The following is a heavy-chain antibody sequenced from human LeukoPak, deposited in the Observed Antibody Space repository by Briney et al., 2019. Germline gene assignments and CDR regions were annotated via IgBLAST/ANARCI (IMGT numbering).Heavy chain of an antibody. D-gene: IGHD4-23*01. J-gene: IGHJ4*02. CDR3: ARVSRLLLDY. V-gene: IGHV4-59*01. CDR1: GGSISSYY. Sequence: PSETLSLTCSVSGGSISSYYWSWIRQPPGKGLEWIGYIYYSGSTNYNPSLKSRVTISVDTSKNQFSLKLSSVTAADTAVYYCARVSRLLLDYWGQGTLVTVSS. CDR2: IYYSGST.